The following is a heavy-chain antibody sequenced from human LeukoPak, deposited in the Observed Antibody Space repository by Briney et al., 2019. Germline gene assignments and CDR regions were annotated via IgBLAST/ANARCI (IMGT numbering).Heavy chain of an antibody. V-gene: IGHV3-30-3*01. D-gene: IGHD6-19*01. Sequence: GRSLRLSCVASGFTFSSYAMHWVRQAPGKGLEWVALISYDGSNKYYADSVKRRFTISRDNYKNTLYLQMNSLRAEDTAVYYCARGGVYSSGSYYLYYFDYWGQGTLVTVSS. J-gene: IGHJ4*02. CDR3: ARGGVYSSGSYYLYYFDY. CDR1: GFTFSSYA. CDR2: ISYDGSNK.